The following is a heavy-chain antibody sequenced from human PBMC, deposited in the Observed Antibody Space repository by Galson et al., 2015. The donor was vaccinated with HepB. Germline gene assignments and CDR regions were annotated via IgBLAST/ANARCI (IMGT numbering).Heavy chain of an antibody. J-gene: IGHJ4*02. Sequence: SVKVSCKASGYTFTSYGISWVRQAPGQGLEWMGWISAYNGNTNYAQKLQGRVTMTTDTSTSTAYMELRSLRSDDTAVYYCARAFTFGGVIATPYFDYWGQGTLVTVSS. CDR2: ISAYNGNT. CDR1: GYTFTSYG. D-gene: IGHD3-16*02. V-gene: IGHV1-18*04. CDR3: ARAFTFGGVIATPYFDY.